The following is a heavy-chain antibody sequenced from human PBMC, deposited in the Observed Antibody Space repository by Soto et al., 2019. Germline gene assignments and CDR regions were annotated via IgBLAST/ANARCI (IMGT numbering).Heavy chain of an antibody. V-gene: IGHV3-23*01. CDR1: GFTFNNYA. CDR3: AKGRGGSGSLPPRVDF. J-gene: IGHJ4*02. D-gene: IGHD3-10*01. CDR2: ISGGGDTT. Sequence: EVQLLDSGGGLVQPGGSLRLSCAASGFTFNNYAMTWVRQASGKGLGWVSAISGGGDTTSYADSVKGRFTVSRDGSKNTLYLQLSSLRAEDTALYYCAKGRGGSGSLPPRVDFWGQGTLVTVSS.